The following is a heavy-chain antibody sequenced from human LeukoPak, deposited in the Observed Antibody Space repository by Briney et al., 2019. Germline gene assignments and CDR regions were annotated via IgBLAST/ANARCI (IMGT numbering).Heavy chain of an antibody. Sequence: VASVKVSCKASGGTFSSYAISWVRQAPGQGLEWMGGIIPIFGTANYAQKFQGRVTITTDESTSTAYMELSSLRSEDTAVYYCARDRSVGGYCSSTSCPSWFDPWGQGTLVTVSS. CDR2: IIPIFGTA. V-gene: IGHV1-69*05. CDR3: ARDRSVGGYCSSTSCPSWFDP. D-gene: IGHD2-2*01. J-gene: IGHJ5*02. CDR1: GGTFSSYA.